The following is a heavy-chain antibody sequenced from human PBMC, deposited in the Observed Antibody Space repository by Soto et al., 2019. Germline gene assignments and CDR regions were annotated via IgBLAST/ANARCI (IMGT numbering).Heavy chain of an antibody. D-gene: IGHD3-10*01. V-gene: IGHV1-18*01. Sequence: QVQLVQSGAEVKKPGASVKVSCKASGYTFSSYGISWVRQAPGQGLEWMGWISAYNGNTNYAQKLQGRVTMTTDTSTSTAYMELRSLRSDTAVYYCASGADGDYWGQGTLVTVSS. CDR3: ASGADGDY. CDR2: ISAYNGNT. J-gene: IGHJ4*02. CDR1: GYTFSSYG.